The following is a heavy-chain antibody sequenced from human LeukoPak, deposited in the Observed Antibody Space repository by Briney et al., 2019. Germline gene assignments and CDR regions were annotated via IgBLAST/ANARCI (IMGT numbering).Heavy chain of an antibody. D-gene: IGHD1-26*01. V-gene: IGHV3-53*01. CDR1: GFTVSSKY. CDR3: AREGSGSLDY. Sequence: QPGGSLRLSCAASGFTVSSKYMSWVRQAPGKGLEWVSLIHSDGSTYYAGSVKGRFTVSRDNFKNTLFLQMNSLRAEDTAVYYCAREGSGSLDYWGQGTLVTVSS. J-gene: IGHJ4*02. CDR2: IHSDGST.